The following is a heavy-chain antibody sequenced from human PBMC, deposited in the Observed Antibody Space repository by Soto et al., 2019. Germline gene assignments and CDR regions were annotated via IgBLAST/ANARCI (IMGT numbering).Heavy chain of an antibody. J-gene: IGHJ5*02. CDR2: IYYSGST. D-gene: IGHD2-2*01. Sequence: PSETLSLTCTVSGGSISSYYRSWIRQPPGKGLEWIGYIYYSGSTNYNPSLKSRVTISVDTSKNQFSLKLSSVTAADTAVYYCARSRYCSSTSCFLELLGVGWFDPWGQGTLVTVSS. CDR3: ARSRYCSSTSCFLELLGVGWFDP. V-gene: IGHV4-59*01. CDR1: GGSISSYY.